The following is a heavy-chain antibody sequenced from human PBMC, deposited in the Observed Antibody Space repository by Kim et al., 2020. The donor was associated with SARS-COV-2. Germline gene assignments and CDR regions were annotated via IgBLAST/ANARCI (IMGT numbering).Heavy chain of an antibody. Sequence: SETLSLTCAVYGGSFSGYYWSWIRQSPGKGLEWIGEINHSGSTNYNPSLKSRVTISLDTSKNQFSLKLSSVTAADTAVYYCARGSAVWLVLIRGPFDYWG. D-gene: IGHD6-19*01. CDR3: ARGSAVWLVLIRGPFDY. CDR1: GGSFSGYY. J-gene: IGHJ4*01. V-gene: IGHV4-34*01. CDR2: INHSGST.